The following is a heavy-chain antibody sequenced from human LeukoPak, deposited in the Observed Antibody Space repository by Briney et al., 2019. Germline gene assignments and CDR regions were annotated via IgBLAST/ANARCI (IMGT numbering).Heavy chain of an antibody. V-gene: IGHV4-30-4*01. D-gene: IGHD6-19*01. CDR3: ARGAPYSSGWLAGY. J-gene: IGHJ4*02. CDR2: IYYSGST. Sequence: PSQTLSLTCTVSGGSISSGDYYWSWIRQSPGTGLEWIGYIYYSGSTYYNPSLKSRVTLSIDTSKNHFSLKLSSVTAADTAVCYCARGAPYSSGWLAGYWGQGTLVTVSS. CDR1: GGSISSGDYY.